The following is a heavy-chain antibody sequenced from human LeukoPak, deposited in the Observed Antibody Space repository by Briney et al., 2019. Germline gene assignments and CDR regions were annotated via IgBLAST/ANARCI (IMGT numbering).Heavy chain of an antibody. CDR2: IDKKDKGYATAT. CDR3: TRDSGTYNWFDP. V-gene: IGHV3-73*01. J-gene: IGHJ5*02. CDR1: GFTFSGSA. D-gene: IGHD1-26*01. Sequence: PGGSLRLSCAASGFTFSGSAIHWVRQSSGKGLEWVGQIDKKDKGYATATAYAASVKGRFTISRDDSINTAYLQMKSLKTEDTALYYCTRDSGTYNWFDPWGQGTTVSSSS.